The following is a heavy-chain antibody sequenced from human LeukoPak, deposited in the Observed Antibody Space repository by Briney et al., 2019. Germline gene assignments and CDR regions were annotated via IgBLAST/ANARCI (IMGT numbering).Heavy chain of an antibody. CDR3: AKDLPGFFDY. V-gene: IGHV3-23*01. CDR2: ISSSGGST. Sequence: GGSLRFSCAASGFSFNNYAMSWVRQAPGKRLEWVSTISSSGGSTYYADSVKGRFTISRDNSKNTLYVQMNSLRAEDTAVYYCAKDLPGFFDYWGQGILVTVSS. J-gene: IGHJ4*02. CDR1: GFSFNNYA.